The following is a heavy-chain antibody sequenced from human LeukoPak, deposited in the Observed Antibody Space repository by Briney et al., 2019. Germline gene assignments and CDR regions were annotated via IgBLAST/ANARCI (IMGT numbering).Heavy chain of an antibody. J-gene: IGHJ4*02. CDR2: ISDSGGST. V-gene: IGHV3-23*01. Sequence: GGSLRLSCTASGFAFDEHGMSWVRQVPGKGLEWVAGISDSGGSTNYADSVKGRFTISRDNPKNTLYLQMNSLRAEDTAVYFCAKRGVVIRVILVGFHKEAYYFDSWGQGALVTVSS. CDR3: AKRGVVIRVILVGFHKEAYYFDS. D-gene: IGHD3-22*01. CDR1: GFAFDEHG.